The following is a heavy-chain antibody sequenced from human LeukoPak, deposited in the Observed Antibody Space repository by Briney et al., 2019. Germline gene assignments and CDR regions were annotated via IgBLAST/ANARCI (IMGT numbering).Heavy chain of an antibody. Sequence: QTGGSLRLSCAASGFTFSNTWMSWVRQAPGKGLEWVGRIKSKTDGGTIEYAAPVKGRFTISRDDSKNTLYLQMNSLKTEDTAVYYCARDRSGSYYNENCFDPWGQGTLVTVSS. D-gene: IGHD3-10*01. CDR3: ARDRSGSYYNENCFDP. J-gene: IGHJ5*02. V-gene: IGHV3-15*01. CDR2: IKSKTDGGTI. CDR1: GFTFSNTW.